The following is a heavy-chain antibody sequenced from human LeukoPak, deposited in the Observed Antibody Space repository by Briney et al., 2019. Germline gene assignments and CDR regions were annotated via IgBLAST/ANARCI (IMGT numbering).Heavy chain of an antibody. CDR2: IYYSGST. D-gene: IGHD3-22*01. Sequence: SETLSLTCTVSSGSISSYYWSWIRQPPGKGLEWIGYIYYSGSTNYNPSLKSRVTISVDTSKNQFSLKLSSVTAADTAVYYCARHTTYYYDSSGYENWFDPWGQGTLVTVSS. CDR3: ARHTTYYYDSSGYENWFDP. CDR1: SGSISSYY. V-gene: IGHV4-59*08. J-gene: IGHJ5*02.